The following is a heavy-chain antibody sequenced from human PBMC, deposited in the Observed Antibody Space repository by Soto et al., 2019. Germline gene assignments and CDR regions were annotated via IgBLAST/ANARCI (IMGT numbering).Heavy chain of an antibody. Sequence: SQTLSLTCAISGDSVSSNNAAWNWIRQSPSRGLEWLGRTYYRSKWYSDYSLSVKSRITINPDTSKDQFSLQLNSVTPEDTALYYCARAKEYTRSSGMDVWGEGTTV. CDR3: ARAKEYTRSSGMDV. CDR1: GDSVSSNNAA. CDR2: TYYRSKWYS. D-gene: IGHD6-6*01. V-gene: IGHV6-1*01. J-gene: IGHJ6*02.